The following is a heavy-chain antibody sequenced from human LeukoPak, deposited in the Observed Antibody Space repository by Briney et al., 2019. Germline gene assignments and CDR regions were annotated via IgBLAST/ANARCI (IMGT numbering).Heavy chain of an antibody. J-gene: IGHJ4*02. CDR3: ARRDGYTYYFDY. CDR2: IHYSGST. V-gene: IGHV4-59*01. D-gene: IGHD5-24*01. CDR1: GGSTSSYY. Sequence: SETLSLTCTVSGGSTSSYYWSWIRHPPEKGLEWIGYIHYSGSTNYNPSLKSRVTISVDTSKNQFSLKLRSVTAADTAVYYCARRDGYTYYFDYWGQGTLVTVSS.